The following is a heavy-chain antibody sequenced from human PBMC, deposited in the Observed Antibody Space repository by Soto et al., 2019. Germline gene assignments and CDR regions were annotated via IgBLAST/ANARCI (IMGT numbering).Heavy chain of an antibody. CDR1: GFSVSRNY. J-gene: IGHJ4*02. CDR3: ARGPWRYDILTD. V-gene: IGHV3-66*01. CDR2: IDSGGTT. Sequence: GGSLRLSCTASGFSVSRNYMNWVRQAPGKGLEWVSVIDSGGTTYYGDSVKGRFTISRDNSKNTLYLQMNSLRGEDTAVYLCARGPWRYDILTDWGQGTLVTVSS. D-gene: IGHD3-9*01.